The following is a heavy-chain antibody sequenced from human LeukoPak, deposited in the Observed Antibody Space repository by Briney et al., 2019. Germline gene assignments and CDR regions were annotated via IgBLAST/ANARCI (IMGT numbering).Heavy chain of an antibody. Sequence: GGSLRLSCAASGFTFDSYAIHWVRQAPGKGLEWVAVISYDGSNKYYADSVKGRFTISRDNSKNTLYLQLNSLRPEDTAVYYCARDQLAYSGYDTLFDYWGQGSLVTVSS. CDR1: GFTFDSYA. D-gene: IGHD5-12*01. CDR3: ARDQLAYSGYDTLFDY. CDR2: ISYDGSNK. V-gene: IGHV3-30*04. J-gene: IGHJ4*02.